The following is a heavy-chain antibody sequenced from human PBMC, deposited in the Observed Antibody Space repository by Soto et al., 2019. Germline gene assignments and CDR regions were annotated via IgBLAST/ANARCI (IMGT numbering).Heavy chain of an antibody. CDR3: AKARPHTSGWLEHDTHFYI. J-gene: IGHJ3*02. Sequence: QVQLVESGGGVVQPGRSLRLSWAASGFTVSSYGMHWFRHAPGKGLERVAVIAYDGSNKYYADSGKGRFTISRENSKNTSYLQIKCLRAEATAVYYCAKARPHTSGWLEHDTHFYIWGHRTMVT. CDR1: GFTVSSYG. CDR2: IAYDGSNK. V-gene: IGHV3-30*18. D-gene: IGHD6-19*01.